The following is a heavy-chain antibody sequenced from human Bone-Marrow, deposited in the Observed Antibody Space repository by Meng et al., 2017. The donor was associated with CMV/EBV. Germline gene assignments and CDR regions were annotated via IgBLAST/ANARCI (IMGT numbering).Heavy chain of an antibody. CDR1: RFNFGIHP. D-gene: IGHD3-3*01. V-gene: IGHV3-30*04. J-gene: IGHJ6*02. CDR2: ISYYGSNQ. CDR3: ARDGEVRFLEWLTTIRGMDV. Sequence: GESLKISCAASRFNFGIHPMYWVRQAPGKGLEWVAVISYYGSNQDYADSVKGRFTISRDNSNNTLYLDMASLRPADTAVYYCARDGEVRFLEWLTTIRGMDVWGQGTTVTISS.